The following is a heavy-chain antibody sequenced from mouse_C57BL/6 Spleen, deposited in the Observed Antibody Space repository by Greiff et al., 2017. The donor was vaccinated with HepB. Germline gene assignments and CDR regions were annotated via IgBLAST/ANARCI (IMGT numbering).Heavy chain of an antibody. CDR1: GYTFTSYW. V-gene: IGHV1-69*01. CDR2: IDPSDSYT. J-gene: IGHJ1*03. Sequence: VKLQQPGAELVMPGASVKLSCKASGYTFTSYWMHWVKQRPGQGLEWIGEIDPSDSYTNYNQKFKGKSTLTVDKSSSTAYMQLSSLTSEDSAVYYCARTGDWYFDVWGTGTTVTVSS. CDR3: ARTGDWYFDV.